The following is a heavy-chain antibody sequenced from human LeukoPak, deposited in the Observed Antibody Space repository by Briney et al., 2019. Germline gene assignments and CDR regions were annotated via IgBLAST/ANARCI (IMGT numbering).Heavy chain of an antibody. CDR3: ARGRGYSYGADDFDY. CDR2: ISSSSSYI. J-gene: IGHJ4*02. Sequence: GGSLRLSCAASGFTFSSYSMNWVRQAPGKGLEWVSSISSSSSYIYYADSVKGRFTISRDNAKNSLYLQMNSLGAEDTAVYYCARGRGYSYGADDFDYWGQGTLVTVSS. V-gene: IGHV3-21*01. CDR1: GFTFSSYS. D-gene: IGHD5-18*01.